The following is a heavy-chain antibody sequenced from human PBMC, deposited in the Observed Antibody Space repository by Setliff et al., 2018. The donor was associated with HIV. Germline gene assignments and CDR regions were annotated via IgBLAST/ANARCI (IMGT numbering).Heavy chain of an antibody. J-gene: IGHJ6*02. V-gene: IGHV4-59*01. D-gene: IGHD1-1*01. CDR1: GVSISSYY. CDR2: IYSNGGT. Sequence: SETLSLTCKVSGVSISSYYWSWVRQPPGKGLEYIGYIYSNGGTNYNPSLKSRVTISVDTSNNQFSLRLSSVTAADTAVYYCARDERASFDGLDVWGQGTTVTVSS. CDR3: ARDERASFDGLDV.